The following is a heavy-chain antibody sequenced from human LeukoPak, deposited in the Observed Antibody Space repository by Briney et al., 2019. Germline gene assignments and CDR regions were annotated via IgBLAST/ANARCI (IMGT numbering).Heavy chain of an antibody. CDR3: AREYGDYGSGSADAFDI. Sequence: PSETLSLTCTVSGGSIRSYYWSWIRQPPGKGLEWIGYIYYSGSTNYNPSLKSRVTISVDTSKNQFSLKLSSVTAADTAVYYCAREYGDYGSGSADAFDIWGQGTMVTVSS. CDR2: IYYSGST. V-gene: IGHV4-59*01. J-gene: IGHJ3*02. CDR1: GGSIRSYY. D-gene: IGHD3-10*01.